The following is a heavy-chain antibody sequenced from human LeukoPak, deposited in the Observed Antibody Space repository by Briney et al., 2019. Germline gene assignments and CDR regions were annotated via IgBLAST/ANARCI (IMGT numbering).Heavy chain of an antibody. Sequence: GGSLRLSCAASGFTFDDYAMHWVRQAPGKGLEWVSLISGDGGSTYYADSVKGRFTISRDNSKNSLYLQMNSLRTEDTALYYCAKDSSSSGYSLGYYGMDVWGQGTTVTVSS. CDR1: GFTFDDYA. CDR3: AKDSSSSGYSLGYYGMDV. CDR2: ISGDGGST. J-gene: IGHJ6*02. V-gene: IGHV3-43*02. D-gene: IGHD3-22*01.